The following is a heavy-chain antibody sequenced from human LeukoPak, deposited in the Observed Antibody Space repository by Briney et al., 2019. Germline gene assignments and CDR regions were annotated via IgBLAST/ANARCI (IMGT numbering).Heavy chain of an antibody. CDR3: ARKDRYYDSSGYYDY. D-gene: IGHD3-22*01. Sequence: KPSETLSLTCAVYGGSFSGYYWSWIRQPPGKGLEWIGEINHSGSTNYNPSLKSRVTISVDTSKNQFSLKLSSVTAADTAVYYCARKDRYYDSSGYYDYWGQGTLVTVSS. CDR2: INHSGST. V-gene: IGHV4-34*01. CDR1: GGSFSGYY. J-gene: IGHJ4*02.